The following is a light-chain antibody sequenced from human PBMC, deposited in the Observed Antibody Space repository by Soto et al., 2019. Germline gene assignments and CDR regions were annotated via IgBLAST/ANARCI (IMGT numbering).Light chain of an antibody. Sequence: EMLLTQSPATLSLSPGERATLSCRTSQSVSSDFAWYQHKPGQTPRLLIYDASNSATGIPARFSGSGSGPDFTLPISRLEPEDFAVYYCQHRPNFGPGTKVDIK. J-gene: IGKJ3*01. CDR2: DAS. V-gene: IGKV3-11*01. CDR3: QHRPN. CDR1: QSVSSD.